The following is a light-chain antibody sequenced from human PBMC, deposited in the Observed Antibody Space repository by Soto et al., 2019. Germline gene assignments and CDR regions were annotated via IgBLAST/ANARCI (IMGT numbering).Light chain of an antibody. CDR1: QSITNY. V-gene: IGKV1-39*01. CDR2: VAA. CDR3: QQSSSTPYT. Sequence: DIQVTQAPSSLSASVGDRVTISCRTSQSITNYLNWYQQKPSKAPKLLISVAASLQSGVPSRFSGSGSETEFTLTISSLQPEDFATYYCQQSSSTPYTFGQGTKVEIK. J-gene: IGKJ2*01.